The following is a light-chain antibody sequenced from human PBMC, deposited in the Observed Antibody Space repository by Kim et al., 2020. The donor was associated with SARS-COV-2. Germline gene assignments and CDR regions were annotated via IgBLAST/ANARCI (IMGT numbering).Light chain of an antibody. J-gene: IGLJ2*01. CDR2: QDV. CDR1: KLGDRY. V-gene: IGLV3-1*01. Sequence: VSPGQTASISCSGDKLGDRYAYWFQQKPGQSPVLVIYQDVRRPSGIPERFSASNSGNTATLTISETQAMDEADYYCQAWDSGIVVFGGGTQLAVL. CDR3: QAWDSGIVV.